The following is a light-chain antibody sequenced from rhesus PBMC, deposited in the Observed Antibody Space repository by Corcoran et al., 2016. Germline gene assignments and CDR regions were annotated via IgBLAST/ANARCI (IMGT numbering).Light chain of an antibody. CDR3: QQCSDWYS. J-gene: IGKJ2*01. Sequence: EIVMTQSPATLSLSPGEGATLSCRASQSVSSNLAWYQQTPGQAPRLLIYGASNRATGIPDRFSGSGSGTELTITMKNLEPEYVAFYFCQQCSDWYSFGQGTKVEIK. CDR1: QSVSSN. CDR2: GAS. V-gene: IGKV3-42*01.